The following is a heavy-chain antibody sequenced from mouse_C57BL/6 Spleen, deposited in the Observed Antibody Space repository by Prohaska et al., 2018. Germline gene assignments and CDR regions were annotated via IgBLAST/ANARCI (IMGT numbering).Heavy chain of an antibody. CDR2: ISYDGSN. V-gene: IGHV3-6*01. CDR3: ARDYYGSSYAWFAY. J-gene: IGHJ3*01. D-gene: IGHD1-1*01. Sequence: IRQFPGNKLEWMGYISYDGSNNYNPSLKNRISITRDTSKNQFFLKLNSVTTEDTATYYCARDYYGSSYAWFAYWGQGTLVTVSA.